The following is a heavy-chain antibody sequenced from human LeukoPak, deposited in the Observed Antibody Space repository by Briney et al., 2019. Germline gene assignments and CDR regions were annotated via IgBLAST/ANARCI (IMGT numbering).Heavy chain of an antibody. J-gene: IGHJ5*02. CDR2: ISSSGSAI. CDR3: ARGIVVAGTFAWFDP. V-gene: IGHV3-48*04. Sequence: PGGSLRLSCGASGFTFSTSTMNWVRQAPGKGLEWVSYISSSGSAIYYVDSVKGRFTVSRDNAKNSLYPQMNSLKAEDTAVYYCARGIVVAGTFAWFDPWGQGTLVTVSS. D-gene: IGHD6-19*01. CDR1: GFTFSTST.